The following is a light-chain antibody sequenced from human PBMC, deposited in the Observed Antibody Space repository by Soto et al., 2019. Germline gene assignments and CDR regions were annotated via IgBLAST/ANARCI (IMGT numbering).Light chain of an antibody. Sequence: EIPLTHSGSFLSASVGDRVTITCRPSQDISYYLAWYHQKPGKAPNLLIYGASTLQSGVASRFSGSGSGTDFTLTISSLQREDFAAYYCQQLKSFPWTFGQGNKVDIK. J-gene: IGKJ1*01. CDR1: QDISYY. CDR3: QQLKSFPWT. V-gene: IGKV1-9*01. CDR2: GAS.